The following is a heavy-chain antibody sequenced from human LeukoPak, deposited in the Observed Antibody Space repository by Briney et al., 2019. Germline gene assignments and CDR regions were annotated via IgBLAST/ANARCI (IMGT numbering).Heavy chain of an antibody. CDR3: ARASLEGLSSFDY. V-gene: IGHV4-30-4*01. J-gene: IGHJ4*02. Sequence: SETLSLTCTVSGGSISSGDYYWSWIRQPPGKGLEWIGYIYYIGGTSYNPSLKSRFTISLDTSKNQFSLKLSSFTAADTAVYFYARASLEGLSSFDYLGQGNLVTGSS. D-gene: IGHD3-3*01. CDR2: IYYIGGT. CDR1: GGSISSGDYY.